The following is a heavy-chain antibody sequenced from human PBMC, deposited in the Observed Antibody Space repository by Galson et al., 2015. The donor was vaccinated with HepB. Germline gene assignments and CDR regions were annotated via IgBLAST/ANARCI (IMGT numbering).Heavy chain of an antibody. V-gene: IGHV3-23*01. D-gene: IGHD3-3*02. CDR3: AKDSNISPGWFDY. CDR2: ISGSGSST. Sequence: SLRLSCAASGFTFSNYAMSWVRQAPGKGLEWVSTISGSGSSTYYADSVKGRFTISRDISKNTLYLQMNSLRAEDTALYYCAKDSNISPGWFDYWGQGTLVAVSS. J-gene: IGHJ4*02. CDR1: GFTFSNYA.